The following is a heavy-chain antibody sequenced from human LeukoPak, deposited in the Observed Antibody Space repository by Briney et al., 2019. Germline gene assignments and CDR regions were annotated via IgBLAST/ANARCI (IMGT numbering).Heavy chain of an antibody. J-gene: IGHJ4*02. V-gene: IGHV3-9*01. Sequence: PGRSLRLSCAASGFTFDDYAMHWVRQAPGKGLEWVSGISWNSGSIGYADSVKGRFTISRDNAKNSLYLQMNSLRAEDTALYYCAKMTYYDFWSGYEYYFDYWGQGTLVTASS. D-gene: IGHD3-3*01. CDR1: GFTFDDYA. CDR2: ISWNSGSI. CDR3: AKMTYYDFWSGYEYYFDY.